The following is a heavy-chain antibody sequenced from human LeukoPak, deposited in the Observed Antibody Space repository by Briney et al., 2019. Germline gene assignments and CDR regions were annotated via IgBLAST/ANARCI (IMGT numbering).Heavy chain of an antibody. CDR3: AREYRHQPD. Sequence: ASVKVSCKASGYTFASYDINWLRQASGQGLEWMGWMNPNSGNTGYAQKFQGRFTMTWDTSISTAYMELSSLRSEDTAVYYCAREYRHQPDWGQGTLVTVSS. D-gene: IGHD5-12*01. CDR1: GYTFASYD. J-gene: IGHJ4*02. V-gene: IGHV1-8*01. CDR2: MNPNSGNT.